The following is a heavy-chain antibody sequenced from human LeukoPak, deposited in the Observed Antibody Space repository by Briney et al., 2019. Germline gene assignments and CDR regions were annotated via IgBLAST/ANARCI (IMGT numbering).Heavy chain of an antibody. J-gene: IGHJ5*02. CDR3: ARKGVAAAGPNWFDP. V-gene: IGHV4-39*01. CDR2: IYYSGST. CDR1: GGSTSSSSYY. D-gene: IGHD6-13*01. Sequence: SETLSLTCTVSGGSTSSSSYYWGWIRQPPGKGLEWIGSIYYSGSTYYNPSLKSRVTISVDTSKNQFSLKLSSVTAADTAVYYCARKGVAAAGPNWFDPWGQGTLVTVSS.